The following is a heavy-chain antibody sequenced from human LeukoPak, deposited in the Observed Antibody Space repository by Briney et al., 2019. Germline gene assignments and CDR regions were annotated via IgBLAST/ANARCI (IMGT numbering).Heavy chain of an antibody. CDR2: INEDGSKK. V-gene: IGHV3-7*01. CDR1: GVTFDDYG. CDR3: ARDPSYGALDY. Sequence: GGSLRHSCAASGVTFDDYGMSWVRQAPGKGLEWVAEINEDGSKKYYVDSVKGRFTISRDNARISLYLQMNSLRAEDTAVYYCARDPSYGALDYWGQGSLVTVSS. J-gene: IGHJ4*02. D-gene: IGHD4-17*01.